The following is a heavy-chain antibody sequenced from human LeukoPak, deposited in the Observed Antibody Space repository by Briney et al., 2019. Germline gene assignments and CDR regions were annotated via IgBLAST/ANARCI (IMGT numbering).Heavy chain of an antibody. V-gene: IGHV1-2*06. CDR2: INVKSGAT. D-gene: IGHD3-16*01. CDR3: ARDLPRGAVHPA. CDR1: GYTFIDYY. Sequence: PGASVKVSCKASGYTFIDYYFNWVRQAPGQGPEWMGRINVKSGATDYAQKFQGRVTVTRDTSISTAYMELSSLRSDDTAVYYCARDLPRGAVHPAWGQGTLVTVSS. J-gene: IGHJ5*02.